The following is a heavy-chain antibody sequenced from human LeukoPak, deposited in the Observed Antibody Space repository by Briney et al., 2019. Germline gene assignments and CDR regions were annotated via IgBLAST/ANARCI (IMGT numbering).Heavy chain of an antibody. V-gene: IGHV4-30-4*08. CDR2: IYYSGST. Sequence: SETLSLTCAVYGGSFSGYYWSWIRQPPGKGLEWIGYIYYSGSTYYNPSLKSRVTISVDTSKNQFSLKLSSVTAADTAVYYCARGTIVVVSYYYYMDVWGKGTTVTVSS. J-gene: IGHJ6*03. CDR1: GGSFSGYY. CDR3: ARGTIVVVSYYYYMDV. D-gene: IGHD2-2*01.